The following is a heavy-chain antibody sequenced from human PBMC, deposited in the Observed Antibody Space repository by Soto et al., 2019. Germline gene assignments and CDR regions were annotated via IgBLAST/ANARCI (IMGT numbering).Heavy chain of an antibody. J-gene: IGHJ6*02. Sequence: QVQLLQSGAELRKPGSSVKVSCKASGGTFSDSTINWVRQAPGQRLEWMGGIIPIFDTANYAEKFQSRVTITADESTSTSFMEVSSLRSEDTALYYCARNGTLTGYSYGMDVWGQVNMVTVSS. D-gene: IGHD1-1*01. CDR1: GGTFSDST. CDR2: IIPIFDTA. V-gene: IGHV1-69*01. CDR3: ARNGTLTGYSYGMDV.